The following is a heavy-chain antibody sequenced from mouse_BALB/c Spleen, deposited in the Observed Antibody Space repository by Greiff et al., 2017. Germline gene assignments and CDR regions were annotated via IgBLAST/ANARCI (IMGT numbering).Heavy chain of an antibody. Sequence: EVQRVESGGGLVKPGGSLKLSCAASGFAFSSYDMSWVRQTPEKRLEWVAYISSGGGSTYYPATVKGRFTISRDNAKNTLYLQMSSLKSEDTAMYYCAREDYGNYPSWFAYWGQGTLVTVSA. D-gene: IGHD2-1*01. CDR1: GFAFSSYD. J-gene: IGHJ3*01. V-gene: IGHV5-12-1*01. CDR3: AREDYGNYPSWFAY. CDR2: ISSGGGST.